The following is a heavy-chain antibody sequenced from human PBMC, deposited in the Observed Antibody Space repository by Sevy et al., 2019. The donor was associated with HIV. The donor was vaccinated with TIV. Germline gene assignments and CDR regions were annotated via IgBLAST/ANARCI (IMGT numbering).Heavy chain of an antibody. CDR1: GFTFSSAW. CDR3: ITDPGYRGYDEEVINYYYYGMDV. J-gene: IGHJ6*02. Sequence: GGSLRLSCAASGFTFSSAWMSWVRQAPGKGLEWVGRIKSEIDGGAIDYAAPVKGRFSISREVSKNTVYLQMNSLKTGDTAVYYCITDPGYRGYDEEVINYYYYGMDVWGQGTTVTVSS. CDR2: IKSEIDGGAI. D-gene: IGHD5-12*01. V-gene: IGHV3-15*01.